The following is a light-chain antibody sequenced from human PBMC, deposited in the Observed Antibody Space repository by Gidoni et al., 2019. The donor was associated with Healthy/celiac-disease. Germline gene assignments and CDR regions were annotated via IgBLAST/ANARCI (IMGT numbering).Light chain of an antibody. CDR3: QQYYSYPLT. CDR2: AAS. CDR1: QGISSY. J-gene: IGKJ4*01. Sequence: AIRMTQSPSSFSASTGDRATITCRASQGISSYLAWYQQKPGKAPKLLIYAASTLQSRVPSRFSGSGSGTDFTLTISCLQSEDFATYYCQQYYSYPLTFGGGTKVEIK. V-gene: IGKV1-8*01.